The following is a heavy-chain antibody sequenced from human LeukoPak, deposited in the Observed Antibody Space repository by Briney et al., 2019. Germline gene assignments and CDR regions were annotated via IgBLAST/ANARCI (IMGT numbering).Heavy chain of an antibody. V-gene: IGHV3-23*01. D-gene: IGHD6-6*01. CDR3: AKDVPAQFDY. Sequence: GGSLRLSCAASGFTFSNYAMSWVRQAPGKGLEWVSVIGGSGDSTYYADSVKGRLTISRDNSKNTLYLQMNSLRAEDTAVYYCAKDVPAQFDYWGQGTLVTVSS. CDR1: GFTFSNYA. J-gene: IGHJ4*02. CDR2: IGGSGDST.